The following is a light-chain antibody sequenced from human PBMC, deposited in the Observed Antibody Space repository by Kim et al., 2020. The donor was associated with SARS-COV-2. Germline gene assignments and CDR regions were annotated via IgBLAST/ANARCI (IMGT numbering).Light chain of an antibody. V-gene: IGKV3-11*01. CDR3: QQRRKSIT. CDR1: QIVDGC. CDR2: NAS. J-gene: IGKJ5*01. Sequence: SLAPGDKPTLSCRASQIVDGCVAWLQQKPGRAPRLLISNASNRAAGVPARFSGSGSGTDFTLTISSLEAEDFAVYYCQQRRKSITFGQGTRLEIK.